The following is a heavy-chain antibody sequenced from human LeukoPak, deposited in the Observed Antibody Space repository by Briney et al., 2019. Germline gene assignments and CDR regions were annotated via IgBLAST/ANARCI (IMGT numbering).Heavy chain of an antibody. Sequence: GGSLRLSCAASGFTFDDYAMHWVRQAPGKGLEWVSGISWNSGSIGYADSVKGRFTISRDNAKNSLYLQMNSLRAEDTALYYCAKDKSSNWNYVDYFDYWGQGTLVTVSS. V-gene: IGHV3-9*01. CDR2: ISWNSGSI. CDR3: AKDKSSNWNYVDYFDY. D-gene: IGHD1-7*01. CDR1: GFTFDDYA. J-gene: IGHJ4*02.